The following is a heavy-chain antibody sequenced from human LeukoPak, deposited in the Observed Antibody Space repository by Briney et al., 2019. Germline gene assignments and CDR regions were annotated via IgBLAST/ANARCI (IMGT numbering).Heavy chain of an antibody. CDR2: IIPILGIA. J-gene: IGHJ5*02. Sequence: ASVKVSCKASGGTFSSYAISWVRQAPGQGLEWMGRIIPILGIANYAQKFQGRVAITADKSTSTAYMELSSLRSEDTAVYYCARELGCSSTSCHKKQYWFDPWGQGTLVTVSS. CDR3: ARELGCSSTSCHKKQYWFDP. CDR1: GGTFSSYA. V-gene: IGHV1-69*04. D-gene: IGHD2-2*01.